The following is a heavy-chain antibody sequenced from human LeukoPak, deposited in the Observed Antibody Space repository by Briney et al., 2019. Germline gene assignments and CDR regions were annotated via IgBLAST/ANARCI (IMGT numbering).Heavy chain of an antibody. J-gene: IGHJ4*02. V-gene: IGHV1-58*02. CDR2: IVVGSGNT. D-gene: IGHD1-1*01. CDR3: AAELEVGRGYFNY. Sequence: TSVKVSCKASGFTFTSSVRQWVRQARGQRREWMGWIVVGSGNTNYAQEFQGRLTFTRDMSTSTAYMELSSLRSEDTAVYYCAAELEVGRGYFNYWGQGTLVTVSS. CDR1: GFTFTSSV.